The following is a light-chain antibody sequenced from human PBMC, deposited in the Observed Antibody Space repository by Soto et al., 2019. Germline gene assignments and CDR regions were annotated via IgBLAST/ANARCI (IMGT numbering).Light chain of an antibody. V-gene: IGKV3-20*01. CDR3: QQYGSSPNT. CDR1: QSVSSSY. CDR2: GAS. Sequence: EIVLTQSPGTLSLSPGERATLSCRASQSVSSSYLAWYQQKPGQAPRLLIYGASTRATDIPDRFSGSGSGTDFTLTISRLEPEDFAVHYCQQYGSSPNTFGQGTKLEIK. J-gene: IGKJ2*01.